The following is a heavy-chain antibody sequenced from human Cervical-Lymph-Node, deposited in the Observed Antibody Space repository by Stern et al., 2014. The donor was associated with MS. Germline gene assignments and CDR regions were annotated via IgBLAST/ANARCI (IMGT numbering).Heavy chain of an antibody. V-gene: IGHV1-69*01. J-gene: IGHJ4*02. CDR1: GGTFSSYT. D-gene: IGHD5-24*01. CDR3: AREGRPGDGGTFDN. CDR2: IIPIFATT. Sequence: VQLVESGAEVKKPGSSVKVSCNVSGGTFSSYTLNWVRQAPGQGLEWVGGIIPIFATTNYPQRLQGKVTITADGTTSKTYLEVSRLTAEDTAVYYCAREGRPGDGGTFDNWGQGTLVIVSS.